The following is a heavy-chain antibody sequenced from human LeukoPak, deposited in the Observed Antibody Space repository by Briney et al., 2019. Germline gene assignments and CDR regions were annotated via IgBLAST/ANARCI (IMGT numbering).Heavy chain of an antibody. CDR2: IYYSGST. V-gene: IGHV4-59*01. D-gene: IGHD3-22*01. Sequence: SETLSLTCTVSGGSISSYYWRWIRQPPGKGLEWVGYIYYSGSTKYNPSLKSRVTISVDTSKNQFSLKLSSVTAADTAVYYCARYYDYYDSSGYYFDIWGQGTMVTVSS. CDR3: ARYYDYYDSSGYYFDI. J-gene: IGHJ3*02. CDR1: GGSISSYY.